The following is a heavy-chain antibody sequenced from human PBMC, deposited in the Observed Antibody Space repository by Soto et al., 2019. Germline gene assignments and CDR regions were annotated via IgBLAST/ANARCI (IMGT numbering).Heavy chain of an antibody. CDR3: ATTGAYGGDSGHNWFDP. V-gene: IGHV3-23*01. CDR1: GFTFSNYG. D-gene: IGHD4-17*01. Sequence: EVQLLESGGGLVQPGGSLRLSCAASGFTFSNYGMSWVRQAPGKGLEWVSAMSGNGGSTYYVDSVKGRFTISRENSKNTLYLQMNSLRAEDTAVYYCATTGAYGGDSGHNWFDPWGQGTLVTVSS. J-gene: IGHJ5*02. CDR2: MSGNGGST.